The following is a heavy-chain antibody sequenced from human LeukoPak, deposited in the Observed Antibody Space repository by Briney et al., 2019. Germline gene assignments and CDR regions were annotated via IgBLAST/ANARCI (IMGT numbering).Heavy chain of an antibody. J-gene: IGHJ4*02. Sequence: GASVKVSCKASGYTFTGYYMHWVRQAPGQGLEWMGWINPNSGGTNYAQKFQGRVTMTRDTSISTAYMELSRLRSDDTAVYYCARVFSITIFGVVPTYFDYWGQGTLVPVSS. CDR1: GYTFTGYY. D-gene: IGHD3-3*01. V-gene: IGHV1-2*02. CDR2: INPNSGGT. CDR3: ARVFSITIFGVVPTYFDY.